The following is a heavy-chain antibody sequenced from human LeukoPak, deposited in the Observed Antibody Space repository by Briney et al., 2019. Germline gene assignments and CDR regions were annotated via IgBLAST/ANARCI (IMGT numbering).Heavy chain of an antibody. J-gene: IGHJ4*02. CDR3: AKAELGVDTFFDY. V-gene: IGHV3-23*01. D-gene: IGHD3-3*01. CDR1: GFTFSSYA. Sequence: GGSLRLSCAAPGFTFSSYAMSWVRQAPGKGLEWVSAISGSGGSTYYADSVKGRFTISRDNSKRTLFLQMNSLRAEDTAFYYCAKAELGVDTFFDYWGQGTLVTVSS. CDR2: ISGSGGST.